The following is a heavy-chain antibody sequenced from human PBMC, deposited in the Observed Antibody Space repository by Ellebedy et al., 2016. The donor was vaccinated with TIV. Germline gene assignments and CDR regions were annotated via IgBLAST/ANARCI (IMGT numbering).Heavy chain of an antibody. Sequence: PGGSLRLSCAASGFTFSSYAMTWVRQAPGKGLEWVSCISGGGGSSYYADSVKGRFTISRDNSKNTVYLQMNSLRAEDTAVYYCAKASREGYSYGWDFDYWGQGTLVTVSS. CDR3: AKASREGYSYGWDFDY. J-gene: IGHJ4*02. CDR2: ISGGGGSS. V-gene: IGHV3-23*01. D-gene: IGHD5-18*01. CDR1: GFTFSSYA.